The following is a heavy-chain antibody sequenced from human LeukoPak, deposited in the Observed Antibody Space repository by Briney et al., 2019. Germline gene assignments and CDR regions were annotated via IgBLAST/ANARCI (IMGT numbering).Heavy chain of an antibody. CDR1: GGSISSSSYY. CDR2: IYYSGST. D-gene: IGHD3-22*01. Sequence: SETLSLTCTVSGGSISSSSYYWGWIRQPPGKGLEWIGSIYYSGSTNYNPSLKSRVTISVDTSKNQFSLKLSSVTAADTAVYYCARVPPYYYDSSGYFDYWGQGTLVTVSS. CDR3: ARVPPYYYDSSGYFDY. V-gene: IGHV4-39*07. J-gene: IGHJ4*02.